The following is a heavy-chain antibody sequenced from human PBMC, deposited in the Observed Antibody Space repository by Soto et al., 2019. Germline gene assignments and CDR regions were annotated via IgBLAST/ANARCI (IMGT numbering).Heavy chain of an antibody. J-gene: IGHJ4*02. CDR2: LYPGDSDT. CDR1: GYSFTSYW. CDR3: ARSDDSSGFGNFDY. V-gene: IGHV5-51*01. Sequence: GESLKIYCKGSGYSFTSYWLGWVRQMPGKGLEWMGILYPGDSDTRYSPDFQGQVTSSADKSVNTAYLQWGSLKDSDTVMYDCARSDDSSGFGNFDYWGQGTLVTVSS. D-gene: IGHD6-19*01.